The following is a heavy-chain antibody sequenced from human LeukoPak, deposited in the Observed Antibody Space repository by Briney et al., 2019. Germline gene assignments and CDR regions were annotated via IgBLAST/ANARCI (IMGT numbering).Heavy chain of an antibody. J-gene: IGHJ6*02. CDR2: IYYSGST. CDR1: GGSVSGCY. D-gene: IGHD4-11*01. Sequence: SETLSLTCTVSGGSVSGCYWSWIRQPPGKGLEWIGYIYYSGSTNYNPSLKSRVTISLDTSKSQFSLKLSSVTAADTALYYCARAPGQYYYYGMDVWGQGTTVTVSS. CDR3: ARAPGQYYYYGMDV. V-gene: IGHV4-59*02.